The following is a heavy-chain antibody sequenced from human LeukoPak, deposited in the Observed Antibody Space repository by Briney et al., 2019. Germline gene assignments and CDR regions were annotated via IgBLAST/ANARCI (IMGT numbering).Heavy chain of an antibody. V-gene: IGHV1-8*01. Sequence: GASVKVSCKASGYTFTSSDINWVRQATGQGLEWMGWMNPNSGNTGYAQKFQGRVTMTRNTSISTAYMELSSLRSEDTAVYYCARELEMATIYYDGMDVWGQGTTVTVSS. CDR3: ARELEMATIYYDGMDV. D-gene: IGHD5-24*01. CDR1: GYTFTSSD. CDR2: MNPNSGNT. J-gene: IGHJ6*02.